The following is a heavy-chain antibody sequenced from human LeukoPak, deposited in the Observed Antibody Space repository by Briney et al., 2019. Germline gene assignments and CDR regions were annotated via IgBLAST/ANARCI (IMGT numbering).Heavy chain of an antibody. CDR3: ARSRWYSGSYPFDY. CDR2: IYSGDST. V-gene: IGHV3-53*01. J-gene: IGHJ4*02. D-gene: IGHD1-26*01. Sequence: PGGSLRLSCAASGFTVSSNYMSWVRKAPGKGLEWVSVIYSGDSTYYADSVKGRFTISRDNSKNTLYLQMNSLRAEDTAVYYCARSRWYSGSYPFDYWGQGTLVTVSS. CDR1: GFTVSSNY.